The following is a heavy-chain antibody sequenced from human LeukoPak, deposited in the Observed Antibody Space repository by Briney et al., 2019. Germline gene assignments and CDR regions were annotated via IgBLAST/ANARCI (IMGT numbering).Heavy chain of an antibody. CDR1: GFTFSSYA. J-gene: IGHJ4*02. CDR2: ISYDGSNK. V-gene: IGHV3-30-3*01. CDR3: ARDERGRSIGYYFDY. Sequence: PGGSLRLSCAASGFTFSSYAMHWVRQAPGKGLEWVAVISYDGSNKYYADSVKGRFTISRDNSKNTLYLQMNSLRAEDTAVYYCARDERGRSIGYYFDYWGQGTLVTVSS. D-gene: IGHD2-21*01.